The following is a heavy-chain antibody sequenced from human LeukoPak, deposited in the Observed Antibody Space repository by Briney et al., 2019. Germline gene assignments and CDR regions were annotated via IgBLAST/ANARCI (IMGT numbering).Heavy chain of an antibody. J-gene: IGHJ6*02. Sequence: PSETLSLTCTVSGGSISSYYWSWIRQPPGKGLEWIGEINHSGSTNYNPSLKSRVTISVDTSKNQFSLKLSSVTAADTAVYYCARDPGDYDFWSGYFLGVGMDVWGQGTTVTVSS. CDR1: GGSISSYY. D-gene: IGHD3-3*01. CDR3: ARDPGDYDFWSGYFLGVGMDV. CDR2: INHSGST. V-gene: IGHV4-34*01.